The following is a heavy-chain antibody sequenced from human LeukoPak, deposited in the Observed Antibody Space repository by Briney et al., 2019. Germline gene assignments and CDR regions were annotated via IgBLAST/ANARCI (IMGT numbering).Heavy chain of an antibody. CDR2: IYDNGNT. CDR1: GGPLSAYY. D-gene: IGHD1-14*01. CDR3: ATGETGSTLGGY. V-gene: IGHV4-59*03. Sequence: SETLSLTCTVSGGPLSAYYWTWIRQPPGKGLEWIGYIYDNGNTNYNPSLKSRVTISVDTSKNQYSLKLSSVTAADTAVYYCATGETGSTLGGYWGQGTLVTVSS. J-gene: IGHJ4*02.